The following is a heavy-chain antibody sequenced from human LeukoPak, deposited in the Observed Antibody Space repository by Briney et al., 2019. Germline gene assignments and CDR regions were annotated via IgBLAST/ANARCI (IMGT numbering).Heavy chain of an antibody. CDR3: AKLDGIAGLDY. Sequence: GGSLRLSCTASGFTFTSYWMQWVRQAPGKGLVWVSRISSDGSATSYADSVKGRFTISRDNAKNTLYLQMNSLRVEDTAVYYCAKLDGIAGLDYWGQGTLVAVSS. V-gene: IGHV3-74*01. D-gene: IGHD6-13*01. CDR1: GFTFTSYW. CDR2: ISSDGSAT. J-gene: IGHJ4*02.